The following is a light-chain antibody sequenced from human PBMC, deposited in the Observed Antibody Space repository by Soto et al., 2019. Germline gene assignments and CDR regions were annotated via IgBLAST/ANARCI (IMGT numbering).Light chain of an antibody. CDR2: EVN. V-gene: IGLV2-8*01. J-gene: IGLJ2*01. Sequence: QSVLTQPASVSGSPGQSITISCTGTSSDVGGYNYVSWYQQHPGKAPKLMIYEVNKRPSGVPDRFSGSKSGNTASLTVSGLQAEDEADYYCTSYAAGKNVVFGGGTQLTVL. CDR1: SSDVGGYNY. CDR3: TSYAAGKNVV.